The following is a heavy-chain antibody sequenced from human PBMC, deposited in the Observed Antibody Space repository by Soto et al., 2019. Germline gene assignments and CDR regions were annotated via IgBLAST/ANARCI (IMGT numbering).Heavy chain of an antibody. CDR1: GGSISSYY. J-gene: IGHJ6*02. D-gene: IGHD6-6*01. CDR3: ARVSSSSYYYYYGMDV. V-gene: IGHV4-59*01. CDR2: IYYSGST. Sequence: SETLSLTCTVSGGSISSYYWSWIRQPPGKGLEWIGYIYYSGSTNYNPSLKSRVTISVDTYKNQFSLKLSSVTAADTAVYYCARVSSSSYYYYYGMDVWGQGTTVT.